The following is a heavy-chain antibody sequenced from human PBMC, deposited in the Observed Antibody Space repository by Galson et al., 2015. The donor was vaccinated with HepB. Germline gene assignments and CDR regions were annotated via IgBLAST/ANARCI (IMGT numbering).Heavy chain of an antibody. Sequence: SLRLSCAASGFTFSSYSMNWVRQAPGKGLEWVSSISSSSNYIYYADSLKGRFTISRDNAKNSLYLQMNSLRDEDTAVYYCARRDSSSWHVVDDYWGQGTLVTVSS. V-gene: IGHV3-21*01. CDR3: ARRDSSSWHVVDDY. CDR2: ISSSSNYI. CDR1: GFTFSSYS. D-gene: IGHD6-13*01. J-gene: IGHJ4*02.